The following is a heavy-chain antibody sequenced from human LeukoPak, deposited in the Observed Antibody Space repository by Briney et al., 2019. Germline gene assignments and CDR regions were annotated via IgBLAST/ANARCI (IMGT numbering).Heavy chain of an antibody. CDR2: CNPDGSDT. CDR3: TSDTFGREDS. D-gene: IGHD3-10*01. CDR1: GFTFSNYW. J-gene: IGHJ4*02. V-gene: IGHV3-74*01. Sequence: GGSQRLSCAASGFTFSNYWMHCVRQGLGKGLEWVARCNPDGSDTTYAESVKGRFTISRDNANNMLYLQMNSLRVEDTALYYCTSDTFGREDSWGQGTLATVSS.